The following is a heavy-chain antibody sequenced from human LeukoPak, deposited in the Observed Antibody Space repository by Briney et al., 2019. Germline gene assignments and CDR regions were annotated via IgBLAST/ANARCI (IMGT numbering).Heavy chain of an antibody. J-gene: IGHJ4*02. CDR1: GFTFSSYW. D-gene: IGHD6-19*01. V-gene: IGHV3-7*01. CDR2: IKHDGSVQ. CDR3: ARDTSGWYRFDY. Sequence: GGSLRLSCAASGFTFSSYWMSWVRQAPGKGLEWVANIKHDGSVQYCVDSVKGRFTISRDNAKNSLYPQMNRLRAEDTAVYYCARDTSGWYRFDYWGRGTLVTVSS.